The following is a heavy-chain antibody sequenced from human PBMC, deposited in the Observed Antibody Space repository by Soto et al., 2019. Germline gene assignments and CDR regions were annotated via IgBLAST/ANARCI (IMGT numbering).Heavy chain of an antibody. D-gene: IGHD6-6*01. Sequence: EVQLVEPGGGLVQPGGSLRLSCAASGFTFSSYWMSWVRQAPGKGLEWVANIKQDGSEKYYVDSVKGRFTISRDNAKNSLYLQMNSLRAEDTAVYYCARSIAARLNWFDPWGQGTLVTVSS. CDR2: IKQDGSEK. V-gene: IGHV3-7*01. CDR3: ARSIAARLNWFDP. CDR1: GFTFSSYW. J-gene: IGHJ5*02.